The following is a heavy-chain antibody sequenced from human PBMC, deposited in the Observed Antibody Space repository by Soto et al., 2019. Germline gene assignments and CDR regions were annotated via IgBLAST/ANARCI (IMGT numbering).Heavy chain of an antibody. CDR3: ARDAYCSGGSCYLNWFDP. CDR2: IIPIFGTA. Sequence: SVKVSCKASGGTFSSYAISWVRQAPGQGLEWMGGIIPIFGTANYAQKFQGRVTITADESTSTAYMELSSLRSEDTAVYYCARDAYCSGGSCYLNWFDPWGQGTLVTVSS. D-gene: IGHD2-15*01. CDR1: GGTFSSYA. J-gene: IGHJ5*02. V-gene: IGHV1-69*13.